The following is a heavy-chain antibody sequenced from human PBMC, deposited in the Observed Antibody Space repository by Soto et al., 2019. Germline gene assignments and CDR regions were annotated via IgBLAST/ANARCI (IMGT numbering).Heavy chain of an antibody. CDR3: ARDRFVYGDYIWHYFDY. V-gene: IGHV1-46*01. D-gene: IGHD4-17*01. Sequence: ASVKVSCKASGYTFTSYYMHWVRQAPGQGLEWMGIINPSGGSTSYAQKFQGRVTMTRDTSTSTVYMELSSLRSEDTAVYYCARDRFVYGDYIWHYFDYWGQGTLVTVSS. CDR2: INPSGGST. CDR1: GYTFTSYY. J-gene: IGHJ4*02.